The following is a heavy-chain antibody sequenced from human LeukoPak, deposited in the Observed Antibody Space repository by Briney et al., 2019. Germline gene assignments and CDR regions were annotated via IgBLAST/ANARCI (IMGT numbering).Heavy chain of an antibody. J-gene: IGHJ6*03. CDR1: GFTFSSYA. D-gene: IGHD3-3*01. V-gene: IGHV3-48*01. CDR3: ARVGTTMDYFYMDV. CDR2: ISSSSSTI. Sequence: PGGSLRLSCAASGFTFSSYAMHWVRQAPGKGLEWVSYISSSSSTIYYADSVKGRFTISRDNAKNSLYLQMNSLRAEDTAVYYCARVGTTMDYFYMDVWGKGTTVTVSS.